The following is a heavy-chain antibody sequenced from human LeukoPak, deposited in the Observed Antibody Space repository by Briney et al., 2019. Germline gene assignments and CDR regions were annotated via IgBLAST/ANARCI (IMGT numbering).Heavy chain of an antibody. CDR2: VSAYNGNT. J-gene: IGHJ4*02. CDR1: GYTFTSYG. CDR3: ARDPSPMITFGGVIVPTADY. Sequence: GSVKVSCKASGYTFTSYGIGWVRQAPGQGLEWMGWVSAYNGNTNYAQKLQGRVTMTTDTSTSTAYMELRSLRSDDTAVYYCARDPSPMITFGGVIVPTADYWGQGTLVTVSS. D-gene: IGHD3-16*02. V-gene: IGHV1-18*01.